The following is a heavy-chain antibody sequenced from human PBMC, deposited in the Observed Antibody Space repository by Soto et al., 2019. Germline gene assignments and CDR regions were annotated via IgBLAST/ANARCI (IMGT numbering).Heavy chain of an antibody. CDR3: ASVAI. V-gene: IGHV3-7*01. D-gene: IGHD5-12*01. CDR2: IKQDGSEK. J-gene: IGHJ4*02. CDR1: GFTLVNNW. Sequence: EVQLVESGEALVRPGGPWRLPCAAPGFTLVNNWMSWARQAPGKGLEWVANIKQDGSEKNYVDSVKGRFTISRDNAKNSLDLQMNSLRAEDTAVYYCASVAIWGQGTPVTVSS.